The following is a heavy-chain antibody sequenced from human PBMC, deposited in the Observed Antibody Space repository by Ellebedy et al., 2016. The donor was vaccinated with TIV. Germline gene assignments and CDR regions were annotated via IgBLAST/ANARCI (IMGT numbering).Heavy chain of an antibody. CDR2: INPNSGGT. CDR1: GYTFTGYY. V-gene: IGHV1-2*04. Sequence: AASVKVSCKASGYTFTGYYMHWVRQAPGQGLEWMGWINPNSGGTNYAQKFQGWVTMTRDTSISTAYMELSRLRSDDTAVYYCATGGITGTTNMDVWGQGTTVTVSS. D-gene: IGHD1-20*01. CDR3: ATGGITGTTNMDV. J-gene: IGHJ6*02.